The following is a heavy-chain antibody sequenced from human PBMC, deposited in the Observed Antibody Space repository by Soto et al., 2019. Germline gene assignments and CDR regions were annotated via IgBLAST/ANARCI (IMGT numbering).Heavy chain of an antibody. J-gene: IGHJ3*02. CDR3: ASDVSSGSSSLYLDAFDI. D-gene: IGHD6-13*01. V-gene: IGHV3-7*05. CDR2: INRDGSKK. Sequence: EVQLEESGGDLVQPGGSLRLSCAASGFTLSAYWMTWVRQAPGKGLEWVANINRDGSKKSYLDSVRGRFTISRDNVGNSISPQMDSLRADDTALYYCASDVSSGSSSLYLDAFDIWGQGTMVTVSS. CDR1: GFTLSAYW.